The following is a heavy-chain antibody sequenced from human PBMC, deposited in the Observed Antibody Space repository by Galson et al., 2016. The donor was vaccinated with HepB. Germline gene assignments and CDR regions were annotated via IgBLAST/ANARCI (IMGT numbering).Heavy chain of an antibody. Sequence: SLRLSCAASGFTFSPYGMHWVRQAPGKGLEWIALISYDGSHDYYADSVKGRFTISRDNSQNTLYLQMNRLRDEDTAVYYCARGATVTMSWFDPWGQGVLVTVSS. CDR2: ISYDGSHD. CDR3: ARGATVTMSWFDP. V-gene: IGHV3-30*19. J-gene: IGHJ5*02. D-gene: IGHD4-17*01. CDR1: GFTFSPYG.